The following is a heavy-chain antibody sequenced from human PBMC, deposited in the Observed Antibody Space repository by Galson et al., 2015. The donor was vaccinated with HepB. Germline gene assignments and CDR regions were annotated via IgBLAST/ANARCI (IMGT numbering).Heavy chain of an antibody. CDR3: ARVRPLLVAAAGVGYYFDY. CDR2: IKQDGSEK. J-gene: IGHJ4*02. V-gene: IGHV3-7*03. D-gene: IGHD6-13*01. Sequence: SLRLSCAASGFTFSSYWMSWVRQAPGKGLEWVANIKQDGSEKYYVDSVKGRFTISRDNAKNSLYLQMNSLRAEDTAVYYCARVRPLLVAAAGVGYYFDYWGQGTLVTVSS. CDR1: GFTFSSYW.